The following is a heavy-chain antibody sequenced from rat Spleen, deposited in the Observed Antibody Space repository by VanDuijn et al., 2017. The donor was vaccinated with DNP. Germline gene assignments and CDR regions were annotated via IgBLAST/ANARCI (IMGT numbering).Heavy chain of an antibody. D-gene: IGHD1-4*01. CDR1: GFTFNKYW. V-gene: IGHV5-31*01. CDR2: IASSGGTT. Sequence: EVQLVETGGGLVQPGRSLKLSCVASGFTFNKYWMTWIRQVSGKGLEWVASIASSGGTTYYLESVKGRFTISRDNAKNTLYLQMDSLRSEDTATYYCATLPGGAMDAWGQGTSVTVSS. J-gene: IGHJ4*01. CDR3: ATLPGGAMDA.